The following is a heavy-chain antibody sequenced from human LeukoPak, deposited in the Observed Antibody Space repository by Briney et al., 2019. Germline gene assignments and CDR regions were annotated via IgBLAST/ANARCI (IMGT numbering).Heavy chain of an antibody. V-gene: IGHV3-48*03. J-gene: IGHJ4*02. Sequence: PGGSLRLSCAASGFTFSSYEMNWVRQAPGKGLEWVSYISSSGSTIYYADSVKGRFTISRDNAKNSLYLQMNSLRAEDTAVYYCARDPRYYYGSGSYYEFDYWGQGTLVTVSS. CDR3: ARDPRYYYGSGSYYEFDY. CDR1: GFTFSSYE. D-gene: IGHD3-10*01. CDR2: ISSSGSTI.